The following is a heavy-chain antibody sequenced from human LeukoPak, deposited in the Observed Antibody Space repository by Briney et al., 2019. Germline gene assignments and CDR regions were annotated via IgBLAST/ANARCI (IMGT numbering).Heavy chain of an antibody. CDR1: GDSVSSGY. Sequence: SETLSLTCTVSGDSVSSGYWNWFQQPPGKGLEWIGYIYDSGMTDYSPSLKNRLTISLDTSNNQFSLKLSSVTAADTAVYYCAGRGHRYSRDWGQGTLVTVSS. D-gene: IGHD2-15*01. CDR3: AGRGHRYSRD. CDR2: IYDSGMT. V-gene: IGHV4-4*09. J-gene: IGHJ1*01.